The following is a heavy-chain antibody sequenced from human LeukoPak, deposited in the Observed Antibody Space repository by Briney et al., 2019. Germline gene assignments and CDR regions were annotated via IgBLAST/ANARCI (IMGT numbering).Heavy chain of an antibody. CDR1: GGSISTGGYY. CDR3: ARVRALGYFDY. Sequence: SQTLSLTCTVSGGSISTGGYYWSWIRQHPGKGLEWIGYTYYSGSTYYNPSLKSRVTISVDTSKNQFSLKLSSVTAADTAVYYCARVRALGYFDYWGQGTLVTVSS. V-gene: IGHV4-31*03. CDR2: TYYSGST. J-gene: IGHJ4*02.